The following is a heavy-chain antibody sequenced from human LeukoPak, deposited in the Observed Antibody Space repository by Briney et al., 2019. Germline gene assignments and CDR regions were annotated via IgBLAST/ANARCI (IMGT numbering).Heavy chain of an antibody. CDR2: IRYDGSNK. CDR1: GFTFSSYG. Sequence: GGSLRLSCAASGFTFSSYGMHWVRQAPGKGLEWVAFIRYDGSNKYYADSVKGRFTISRDNSKNTLYLQMNSLRAEDTAVYYCAKNRGYSSSAAFDYWGQGTLVTVSS. CDR3: AKNRGYSSSAAFDY. V-gene: IGHV3-30*02. D-gene: IGHD6-6*01. J-gene: IGHJ4*02.